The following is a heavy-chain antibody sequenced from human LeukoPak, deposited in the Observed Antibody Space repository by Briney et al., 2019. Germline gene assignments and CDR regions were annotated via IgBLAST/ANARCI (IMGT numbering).Heavy chain of an antibody. Sequence: GSLRLSCAASGFSFSSYWMHWVRQAPGKGLEWVSYISSSGSTIYYADSVKGRFTISRDNAKNSLYLQMNSLRAEDTAVYYCAELGITMIGGVWGKGTTVTISS. D-gene: IGHD3-10*02. CDR2: ISSSGSTI. V-gene: IGHV3-48*04. J-gene: IGHJ6*04. CDR3: AELGITMIGGV. CDR1: GFSFSSYW.